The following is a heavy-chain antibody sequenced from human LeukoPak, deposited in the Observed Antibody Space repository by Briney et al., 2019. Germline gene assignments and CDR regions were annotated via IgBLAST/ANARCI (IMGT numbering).Heavy chain of an antibody. CDR2: IYSGGNT. J-gene: IGHJ4*02. D-gene: IGHD2-15*01. Sequence: PGGSLRLSCAASGFTVSSNYMSWVRQAPVKGLEWVSVIYSGGNTYHADSVKGRFTISRDNSKNMLYLQMNSLRVEDTAVYYCVRDIYCSGGSCIHNWGQGTLVTVSS. V-gene: IGHV3-66*01. CDR3: VRDIYCSGGSCIHN. CDR1: GFTVSSNY.